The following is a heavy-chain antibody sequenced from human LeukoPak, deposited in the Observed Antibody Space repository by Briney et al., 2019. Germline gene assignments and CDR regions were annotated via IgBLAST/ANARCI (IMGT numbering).Heavy chain of an antibody. V-gene: IGHV3-21*01. Sequence: GGSLRLSCAASGFTFSSYSMNWVRQAPGKGLEWVSSISSSSSYIYYADSVKGRFTISRDNAKNSLYLQMNSLRAEDTAVYYCASGRNWNDFLFDYWGRGTLVTVSS. CDR3: ASGRNWNDFLFDY. D-gene: IGHD1-1*01. J-gene: IGHJ4*02. CDR1: GFTFSSYS. CDR2: ISSSSSYI.